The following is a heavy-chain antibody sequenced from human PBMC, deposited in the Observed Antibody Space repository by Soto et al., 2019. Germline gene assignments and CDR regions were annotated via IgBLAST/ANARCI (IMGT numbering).Heavy chain of an antibody. J-gene: IGHJ6*02. Sequence: ASVKVSCKASGYTFTSYAMHWVRQAPGQRLEWMGWINAGNGNTKYSQKFQGRVTITRDTSASTAYMELSSLRSEDTAVYYCARDKAERYYDSFCYYYYYYYYGMYFWGQGSSVTVSS. V-gene: IGHV1-3*01. CDR2: INAGNGNT. CDR1: GYTFTSYA. CDR3: ARDKAERYYDSFCYYYYYYYYGMYF. D-gene: IGHD3-22*01.